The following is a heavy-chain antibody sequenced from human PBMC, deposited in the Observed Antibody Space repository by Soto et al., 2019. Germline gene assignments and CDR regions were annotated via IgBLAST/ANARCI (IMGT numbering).Heavy chain of an antibody. V-gene: IGHV3-23*01. CDR3: APWGVVVTADHIKGDAFDI. J-gene: IGHJ3*02. CDR1: GFTFSSYA. D-gene: IGHD2-21*02. Sequence: HPGGSFRLSFAASGFTFSSYAMSWVRQAPGKGLEWVSAISGSGGSTYYADSVKGRFTISRDNSKNTLYLQMNSLRAEDTAVYYCAPWGVVVTADHIKGDAFDIWGQGTMVTVSS. CDR2: ISGSGGST.